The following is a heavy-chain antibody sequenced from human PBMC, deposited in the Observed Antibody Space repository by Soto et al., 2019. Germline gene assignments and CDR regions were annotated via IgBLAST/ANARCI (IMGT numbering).Heavy chain of an antibody. V-gene: IGHV4-4*07. CDR3: ARDRTGWGDWFDP. J-gene: IGHJ5*02. Sequence: SETLSLTCTVSGGSISRDYWRWIRQPAGKGLEWIVLIYSTGSTNYNPSLKSRVTMSVDASKNQFSLKLNSVTAADMAVYYCARDRTGWGDWFDPWGQVTLVTVS. D-gene: IGHD3-16*01. CDR2: IYSTGST. CDR1: GGSISRDY.